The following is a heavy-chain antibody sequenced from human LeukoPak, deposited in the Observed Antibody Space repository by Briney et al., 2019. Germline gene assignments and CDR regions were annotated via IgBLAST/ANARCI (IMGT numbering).Heavy chain of an antibody. CDR1: GFTFSRHG. CDR3: TAGHAILGSTCSAY. D-gene: IGHD3-10*02. CDR2: ISGGSFYI. J-gene: IGHJ4*02. V-gene: IGHV3-21*01. Sequence: KTGGSLRLSCAASGFTFSRHGIHWVRQAPGKGLDWVSSISGGSFYIYYADSVKGRFTVSRDDAKNSVYLQMNSLRDEDTAIYYCTAGHAILGSTCSAYWGQGTLLTVSS.